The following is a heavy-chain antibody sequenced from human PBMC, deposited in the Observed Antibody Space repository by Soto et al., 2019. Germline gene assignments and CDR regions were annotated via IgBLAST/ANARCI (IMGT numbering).Heavy chain of an antibody. J-gene: IGHJ4*02. CDR1: GGSISSYY. V-gene: IGHV4-59*01. Sequence: PSETLSLTCAVSGGSISSYYWNWVRQPPGKGLEWIGYIYYSGSTNYNPSLKSRVTISVDTSKNQFSLKLSSVTAADTAVYYCARSHDILTGYSSPHFDYWGQGTLVTVSS. CDR2: IYYSGST. CDR3: ARSHDILTGYSSPHFDY. D-gene: IGHD3-9*01.